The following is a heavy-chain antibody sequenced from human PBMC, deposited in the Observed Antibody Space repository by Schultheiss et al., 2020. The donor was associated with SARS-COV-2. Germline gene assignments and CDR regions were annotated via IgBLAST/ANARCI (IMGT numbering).Heavy chain of an antibody. J-gene: IGHJ5*02. D-gene: IGHD2-15*01. CDR2: IYYSGST. CDR1: GGSFSGYY. V-gene: IGHV4-59*01. CDR3: ARVTVVVAATGWFDP. Sequence: SETLSLTCAVYGGSFSGYYWSWIRQPPGKGLEWIGYIYYSGSTNYNPSLKSRVTISVDTSKNQFSLKLSSVTAADTAVYYCARVTVVVAATGWFDPWGQGTLVTVSS.